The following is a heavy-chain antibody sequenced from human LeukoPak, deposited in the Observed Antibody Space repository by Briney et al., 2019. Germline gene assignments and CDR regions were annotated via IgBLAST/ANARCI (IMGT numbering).Heavy chain of an antibody. CDR1: GYSISSGYY. D-gene: IGHD3-22*01. CDR3: ARDRSAIYYDSSGYYPKDYFDY. J-gene: IGHJ4*02. V-gene: IGHV4-38-2*02. Sequence: SSETLSLTCAVSGYSISSGYYWGWIRQPPGKGLEWIGSICHSGSTYYNPSLKSRVTISVDTSKNHFSLKLSSVTAADTAVYFCARDRSAIYYDSSGYYPKDYFDYWGQGTLVTVSS. CDR2: ICHSGST.